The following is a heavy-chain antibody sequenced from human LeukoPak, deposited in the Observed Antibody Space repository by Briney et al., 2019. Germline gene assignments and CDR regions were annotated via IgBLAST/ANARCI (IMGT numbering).Heavy chain of an antibody. CDR3: SRSQFDY. J-gene: IGHJ4*02. V-gene: IGHV3-74*03. Sequence: GGSLRLSCEPSGFPFSSYWMLWVRHAPGKGRVWVSRISGDGTIKTYADFVRGRFIVSRDNTKNILYLQMNSLKVEDTATYFCSRSQFDYWGQGALVTVSS. CDR1: GFPFSSYW. CDR2: ISGDGTIK.